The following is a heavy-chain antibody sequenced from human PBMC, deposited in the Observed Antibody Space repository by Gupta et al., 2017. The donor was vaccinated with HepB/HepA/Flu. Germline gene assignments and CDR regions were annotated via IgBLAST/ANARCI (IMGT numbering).Heavy chain of an antibody. V-gene: IGHV3-7*01. D-gene: IGHD4-17*01. CDR3: ARRNDYGSSYFDY. CDR1: GFPFSTYL. CDR2: IKQDGTET. J-gene: IGHJ4*02. Sequence: EVQLVESGGGLVQPGGSLRLSCAASGFPFSTYLMSWVRQAPGKGLQWVASIKQDGTETYFVDSLKGRFTISRDNAENSLYLQMDSLRDDDTAMYYCARRNDYGSSYFDYWGQGTLVTVS.